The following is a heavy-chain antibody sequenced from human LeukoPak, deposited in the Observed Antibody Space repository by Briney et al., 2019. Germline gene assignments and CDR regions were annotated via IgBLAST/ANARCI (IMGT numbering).Heavy chain of an antibody. CDR2: ISGSGGST. J-gene: IGHJ6*02. CDR3: ARDRITIFGVVIHSMDV. CDR1: GITFSSYA. V-gene: IGHV3-23*01. Sequence: GGSLRLSCAASGITFSSYAMSWVRQAPGKGLEWVSGISGSGGSTYYAESVKGRFTISRDNSKNTLYLQMNSLRAEDTAVYYCARDRITIFGVVIHSMDVWGQGTTVTVSS. D-gene: IGHD3-3*01.